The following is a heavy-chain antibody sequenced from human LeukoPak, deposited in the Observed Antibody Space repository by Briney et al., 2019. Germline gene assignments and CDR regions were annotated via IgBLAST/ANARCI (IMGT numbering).Heavy chain of an antibody. CDR1: GFTFSPFSDFA. V-gene: IGHV3-23*01. CDR3: AKEWDTSTWSFFDY. CDR2: IDSGGRTT. J-gene: IGHJ4*02. Sequence: GGSLRLTCSASGFTFSPFSDFATSWVRQAPGKGLEWVSRIDSGGRTTSYSDSVKGRFTISRDNAKNALYLQMNSLRAEDTAVYYCAKEWDTSTWSFFDYWGQGTPVTVSS. D-gene: IGHD6-13*01.